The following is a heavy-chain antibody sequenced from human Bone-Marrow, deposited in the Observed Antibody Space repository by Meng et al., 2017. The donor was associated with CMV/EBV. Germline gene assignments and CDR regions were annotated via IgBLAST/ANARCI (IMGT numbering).Heavy chain of an antibody. CDR2: IYYSGST. CDR1: GGSISSSSYY. J-gene: IGHJ6*02. CDR3: ARRSYYDFWSGYLGGYGMDV. Sequence: SETLSLTCPVSGGSISSSSYYWGWIRQPPGKGLEWIGSIYYSGSTYYNPSLKSRVTISVDTSKNQFSLKLSSVTAADTAVYYCARRSYYDFWSGYLGGYGMDVWGQGTTVTVSS. D-gene: IGHD3-3*01. V-gene: IGHV4-39*07.